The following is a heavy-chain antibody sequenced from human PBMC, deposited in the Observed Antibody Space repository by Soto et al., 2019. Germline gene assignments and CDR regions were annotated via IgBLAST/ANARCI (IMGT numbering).Heavy chain of an antibody. CDR3: ARDYGDYGFVDAFDI. CDR2: IYYSGST. J-gene: IGHJ3*02. D-gene: IGHD4-17*01. CDR1: GGSISSYY. V-gene: IGHV4-59*01. Sequence: SETLSLTCTVSGGSISSYYWSWIRQPPGKGLEWIGYIYYSGSTNYNPSLKSRVTISVDTSKNQFSLKLSSVTAADTAVYYCARDYGDYGFVDAFDIWGQGTMVTVSS.